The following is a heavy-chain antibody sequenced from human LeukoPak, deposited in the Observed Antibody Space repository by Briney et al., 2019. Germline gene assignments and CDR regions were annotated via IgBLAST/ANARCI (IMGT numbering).Heavy chain of an antibody. V-gene: IGHV3-30*18. CDR2: ISYDGSKK. Sequence: GGSLRLSCAASGFTFSTYGMHWVRQAPCKGLEWVAVISYDGSKKYYADSVKGRFTISRDNSKNTLFLQMNSLKPEDTAVYYCAKGDHLILTNKLDYWGQGTLVTVSS. CDR1: GFTFSTYG. J-gene: IGHJ4*02. CDR3: AKGDHLILTNKLDY. D-gene: IGHD1/OR15-1a*01.